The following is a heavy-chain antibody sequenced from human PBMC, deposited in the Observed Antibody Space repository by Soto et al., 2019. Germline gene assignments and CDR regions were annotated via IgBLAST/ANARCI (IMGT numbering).Heavy chain of an antibody. CDR3: ARDHVHGAGSCNI. J-gene: IGHJ3*02. D-gene: IGHD3-10*01. V-gene: IGHV3-74*01. Sequence: EVQLVESGGGLVQPGGSLRLSCAASGITFSNYWMHWVRQAPGKGLEWVSRIIGDGSGANYADSVKGRFTISRDNDKNTLYLQMNSLRAEDTAVYYGARDHVHGAGSCNIWGQGTMVTVSS. CDR1: GITFSNYW. CDR2: IIGDGSGA.